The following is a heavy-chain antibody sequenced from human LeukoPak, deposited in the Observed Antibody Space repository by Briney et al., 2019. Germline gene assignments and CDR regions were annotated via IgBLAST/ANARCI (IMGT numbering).Heavy chain of an antibody. CDR1: GFTFRSYG. D-gene: IGHD2-2*03. Sequence: PGGSLRVSCAASGFTFRSYGMHWVRQAPGKGLEWVAVISNDGSNKYYADSVEGRFTISRDNSKNTLYLQMNSLRAEDTADYYCAKVREDGYCSSTSCYSYYGMDVWGQGTTVTVSS. CDR2: ISNDGSNK. V-gene: IGHV3-30*18. J-gene: IGHJ6*02. CDR3: AKVREDGYCSSTSCYSYYGMDV.